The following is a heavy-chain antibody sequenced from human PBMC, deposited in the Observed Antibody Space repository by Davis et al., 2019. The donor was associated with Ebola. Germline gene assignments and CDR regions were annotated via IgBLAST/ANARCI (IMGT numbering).Heavy chain of an antibody. J-gene: IGHJ4*02. D-gene: IGHD1-1*01. CDR2: INPHNGNT. CDR1: GYTFTRYG. CDR3: ARAQFPTTSDH. Sequence: ASVKVSCKASGYTFTRYGITWVRQAPGQGLEWMGWINPHNGNTNYAQNVQGRVTMTTDTSTSTAYMEVGSLKSDDTAVYYCARAQFPTTSDHWGQGTLVTVSS. V-gene: IGHV1-18*01.